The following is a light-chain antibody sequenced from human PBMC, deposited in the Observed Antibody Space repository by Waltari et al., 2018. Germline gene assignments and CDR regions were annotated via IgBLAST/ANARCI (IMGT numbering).Light chain of an antibody. Sequence: SYVLTPPPSVSVAPGETARLTCGGNNIESKSVHWYRQRPGQAPVLVISYDSDRPSGIPDRLSGSNSGNTATLTISRVEAGDEADYYCQVWDANTDPGVFGTGTEVTVL. CDR1: NIESKS. J-gene: IGLJ1*01. V-gene: IGLV3-21*01. CDR2: YDS. CDR3: QVWDANTDPGV.